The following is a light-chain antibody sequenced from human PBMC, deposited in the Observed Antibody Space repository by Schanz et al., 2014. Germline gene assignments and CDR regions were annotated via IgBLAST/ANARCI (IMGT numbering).Light chain of an antibody. CDR1: SSNIGSET. V-gene: IGLV1-44*01. CDR2: TNN. Sequence: QSVLTQPPSASGTPGQRVTISCSGSSSNIGSETVHWYQQLPGTAPKLLIYTNNQRPSGVPDRFSGSKSGTSASLAISGLQSEDEADYFCAAWDDTLNAVVFGGGTKLTVL. CDR3: AAWDDTLNAVV. J-gene: IGLJ2*01.